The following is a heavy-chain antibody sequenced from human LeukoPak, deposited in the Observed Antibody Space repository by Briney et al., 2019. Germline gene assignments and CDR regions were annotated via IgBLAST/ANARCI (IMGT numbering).Heavy chain of an antibody. CDR1: RGSITSSSNY. D-gene: IGHD3-22*01. J-gene: IGHJ4*02. CDR3: ARVYYDSSGYYSGFDY. Sequence: SETLSLTCTVSRGSITSSSNYWGWIRQPPGKGLEWIGNIYYSGTTYYNPSLKSRVTISLDTSKNQFSLKLSSVTAADTAVYYCARVYYDSSGYYSGFDYWGQGTLVTVSS. CDR2: IYYSGTT. V-gene: IGHV4-39*07.